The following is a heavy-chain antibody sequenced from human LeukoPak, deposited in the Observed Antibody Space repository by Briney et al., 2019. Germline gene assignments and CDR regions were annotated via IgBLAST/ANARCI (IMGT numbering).Heavy chain of an antibody. CDR2: IYYSGSS. V-gene: IGHV4-59*08. CDR1: SGSINSYY. Sequence: KASETLSLTCTVSSGSINSYYWSWIRQPPGKGLEWIGYIYYSGSSNYNPSLKSRVTISADTSKNQFSLKLSSVTAADTAVYYCARSNEVGFLGDVWDQGTTVTVSS. CDR3: ARSNEVGFLGDV. D-gene: IGHD2-8*01. J-gene: IGHJ6*02.